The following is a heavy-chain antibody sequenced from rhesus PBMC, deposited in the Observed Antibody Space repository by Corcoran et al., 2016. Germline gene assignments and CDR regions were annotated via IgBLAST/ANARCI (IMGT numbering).Heavy chain of an antibody. V-gene: IGHV4-122*02. Sequence: QLQRQESGPGLAKPSETLSLTCAASGYSTSSGYDWNWIRQPPGKGLEWFGYISYSGSTSYNPSLKSRVSISRDTSKNQFSLKLSSVTAADTAVYYCARDPYGSSYYFDYWGQGVLVTVSS. CDR1: GYSTSSGYD. J-gene: IGHJ4*01. CDR3: ARDPYGSSYYFDY. CDR2: ISYSGST. D-gene: IGHD4-29*01.